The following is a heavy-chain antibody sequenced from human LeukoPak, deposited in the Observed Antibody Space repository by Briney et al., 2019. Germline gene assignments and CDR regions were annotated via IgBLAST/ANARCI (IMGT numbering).Heavy chain of an antibody. CDR2: TYYRSKWYN. Sequence: SQTLSLTCAISGDSVSSNSAAWNWIRQSPSRGLEWLGRTYYRSKWYNDYAVSVKGRITINPDTSKNQFSLQLNSVTPEDTAVYYCARDPPPGVFPTTVTFWWFDPWGQGTLVTVSS. V-gene: IGHV6-1*01. J-gene: IGHJ5*02. CDR3: ARDPPPGVFPTTVTFWWFDP. CDR1: GDSVSSNSAA. D-gene: IGHD4-17*01.